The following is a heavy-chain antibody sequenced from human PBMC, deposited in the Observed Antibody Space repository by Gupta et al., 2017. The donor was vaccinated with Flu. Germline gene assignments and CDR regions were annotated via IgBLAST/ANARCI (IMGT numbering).Heavy chain of an antibody. CDR1: GFTFSDPY. CDR3: IRDWNTARVD. J-gene: IGHJ4*02. D-gene: IGHD5-18*01. Sequence: EVHLVESGGGLVQPGGSLRLSCAASGFTFSDPYMDWVRQTPGKGLEWVARIKNKASGYTTQYAASVKGRFIISRDDSKNSLSLQMNSLNTEDTAIYYCIRDWNTARVDWGQGALVTVAS. V-gene: IGHV3-72*01. CDR2: IKNKASGYTT.